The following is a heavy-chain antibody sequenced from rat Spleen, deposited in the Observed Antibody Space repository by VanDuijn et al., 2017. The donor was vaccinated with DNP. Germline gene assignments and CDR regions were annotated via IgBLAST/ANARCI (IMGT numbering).Heavy chain of an antibody. CDR3: ARPMDYYSGGFAY. Sequence: EVQLVESGGGLVQPGRSLKLSCAASGVSFIDYYMAWVSQATTKGLELVAYLTYDGGYTYYGYTLKCRFTISRDNAKTPISLQMNRLRSEDMATYYCARPMDYYSGGFAYWGQGTLVTVSS. V-gene: IGHV5-22*01. CDR1: GVSFIDYY. CDR2: LTYDGGYT. J-gene: IGHJ3*01. D-gene: IGHD1-1*01.